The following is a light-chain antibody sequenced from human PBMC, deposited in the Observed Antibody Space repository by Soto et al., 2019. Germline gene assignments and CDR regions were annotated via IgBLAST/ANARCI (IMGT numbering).Light chain of an antibody. CDR3: QQLNSYPLT. CDR2: GAS. Sequence: DIQMTRSPSSMFASLGDRVPMSCRASQSFSNNLNWYQQKAGKAPKLLIYGASSLQSGVPSRFSGSGSGTDFTLTISSLQPEDFATYYCQQLNSYPLTFGGGTKVDIK. J-gene: IGKJ4*01. CDR1: QSFSNN. V-gene: IGKV1-17*01.